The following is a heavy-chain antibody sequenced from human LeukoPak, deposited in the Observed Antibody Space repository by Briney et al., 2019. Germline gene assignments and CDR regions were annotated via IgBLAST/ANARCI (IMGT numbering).Heavy chain of an antibody. Sequence: PGGSLRLSCAASGFTFSNYAMHWVRQAPGKGLEYVSAVSSHGGSTFYANSVKGRFTISRDNSKNTLYLQMGSLRAEDMAVYYCARDQEPSGHPLDAFDIWGQGTMVTVSS. CDR3: ARDQEPSGHPLDAFDI. CDR1: GFTFSNYA. D-gene: IGHD2-15*01. CDR2: VSSHGGST. J-gene: IGHJ3*02. V-gene: IGHV3-64*01.